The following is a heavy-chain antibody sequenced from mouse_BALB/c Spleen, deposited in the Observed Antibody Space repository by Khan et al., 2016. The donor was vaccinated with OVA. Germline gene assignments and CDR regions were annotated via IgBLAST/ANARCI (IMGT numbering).Heavy chain of an antibody. V-gene: IGHV1-4*01. CDR2: INPSSGYT. Sequence: QVQLKQSGAELARPGASVKMSCKASGYTFTNYTMHWVKQRPGQGLEWIGYINPSSGYTNYNQNFNDKATLTTDRYSSTAYMQLSSLTSDDSAVYYCARIPIPPYYFDYWGQGTTRTVSS. CDR3: ARIPIPPYYFDY. CDR1: GYTFTNYT. J-gene: IGHJ2*01.